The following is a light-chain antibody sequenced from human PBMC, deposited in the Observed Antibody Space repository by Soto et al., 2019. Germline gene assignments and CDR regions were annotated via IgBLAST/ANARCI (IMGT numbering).Light chain of an antibody. CDR1: SRDVGAYDF. V-gene: IGLV2-14*03. J-gene: IGLJ1*01. CDR2: DVS. CDR3: GSYTISSSRV. Sequence: QSALTQPPSVSGSPGQSITISCTGTSRDVGAYDFVSWYQQHPGKAPKLMIYDVSNRPSGVSTRFSGSKSGNTASLTISGLQAEDEADYYCGSYTISSSRVFGTGTKLTVL.